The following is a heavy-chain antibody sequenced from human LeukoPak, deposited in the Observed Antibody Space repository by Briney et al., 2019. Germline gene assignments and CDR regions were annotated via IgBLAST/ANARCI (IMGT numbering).Heavy chain of an antibody. CDR1: GYTFTSYG. CDR2: ISAYNGNT. D-gene: IGHD6-19*01. Sequence: ASVKVSCKASGYTFTSYGISWVRQAPGQGLEWMGWISAYNGNTNYAQKLQGRVTMTTDTSTSTAYMELRSLRSDDTAVYYCARDQGSSGWYGVFDYWGQGTLVTISS. V-gene: IGHV1-18*01. J-gene: IGHJ4*02. CDR3: ARDQGSSGWYGVFDY.